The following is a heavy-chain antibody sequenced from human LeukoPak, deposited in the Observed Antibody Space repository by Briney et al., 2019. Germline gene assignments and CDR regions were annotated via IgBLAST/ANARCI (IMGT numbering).Heavy chain of an antibody. D-gene: IGHD2-8*01. J-gene: IGHJ2*01. CDR3: TRQWRSYWYFDL. Sequence: GASVKVSCKASGYTFTSYGISWVRQAPGQGLEWMGVINPSGDGTNYPQRFQGRVTVTGDTSTSTVYMELSSLRSEDTAVYYCTRQWRSYWYFDLWGRGTLVTVSS. CDR2: INPSGDGT. CDR1: GYTFTSYG. V-gene: IGHV1-46*01.